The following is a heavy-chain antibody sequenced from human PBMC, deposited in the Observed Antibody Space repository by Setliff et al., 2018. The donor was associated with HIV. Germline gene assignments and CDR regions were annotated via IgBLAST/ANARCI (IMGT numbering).Heavy chain of an antibody. CDR1: GYTFSTNA. CDR2: INAGDDNT. CDR3: ARGSCSGCYLSDY. V-gene: IGHV1-3*01. J-gene: IGHJ4*02. D-gene: IGHD6-19*01. Sequence: ASVKVSCKAFGYTFSTNAIHWVRQAPGQRLEWMGYINAGDDNTRYSEKFQGRVTITRDASANTAYMELSSLRSEDTAVYYCARGSCSGCYLSDYWGLGTLVTVSS.